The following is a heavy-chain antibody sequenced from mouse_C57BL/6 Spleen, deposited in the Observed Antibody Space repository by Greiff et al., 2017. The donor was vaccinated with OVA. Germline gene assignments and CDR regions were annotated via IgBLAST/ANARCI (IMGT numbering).Heavy chain of an antibody. Sequence: VQLQQPGAELVMPGASVKLSCKASGYTFTSYWMHWVKQRPGQGLEWIGEIDPSDSYTNYNQKFKGKSTLTVDKSSSTAYMQLSSLTSEDSAVYYCARNYDYDAWCAYWGQGTLVTVSA. CDR3: ARNYDYDAWCAY. D-gene: IGHD2-4*01. J-gene: IGHJ3*01. V-gene: IGHV1-69*01. CDR2: IDPSDSYT. CDR1: GYTFTSYW.